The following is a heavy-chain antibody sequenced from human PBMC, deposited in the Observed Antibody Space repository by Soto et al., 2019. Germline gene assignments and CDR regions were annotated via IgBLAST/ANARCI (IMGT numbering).Heavy chain of an antibody. CDR2: ISYDGSNK. D-gene: IGHD2-15*01. Sequence: PXGSRRLSCAASGFTFSSYGMYWVRQAPGKGLELVAVISYDGSNKYYADSVKGRFTISRDNSKNTLYLQMNSLRAEDTAVYYCAKDTRTVSGGNLNYWGQGCLVTVSA. V-gene: IGHV3-30*18. J-gene: IGHJ4*02. CDR3: AKDTRTVSGGNLNY. CDR1: GFTFSSYG.